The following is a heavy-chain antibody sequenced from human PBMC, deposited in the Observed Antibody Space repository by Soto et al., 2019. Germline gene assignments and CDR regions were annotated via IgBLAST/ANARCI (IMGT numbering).Heavy chain of an antibody. V-gene: IGHV4-31*01. CDR2: ITYTGSA. J-gene: IGHJ3*02. CDR3: AREVVSPATSDAFDI. Sequence: QVQLQESGPGLVKPSQTLSLTCTVSGGSISSNNYFWSWIRQHPGKGLEWIGYITYTGSAYSSPSLDSPVTISVDTSKNQFSLMLNAVTAADTSIYYFAREVVSPATSDAFDIWGQGTMFTVSS. D-gene: IGHD1-26*01. CDR1: GGSISSNNYF.